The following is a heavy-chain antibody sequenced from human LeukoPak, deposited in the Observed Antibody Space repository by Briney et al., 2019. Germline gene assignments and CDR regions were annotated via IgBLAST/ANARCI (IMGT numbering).Heavy chain of an antibody. CDR1: GGTFSSYA. V-gene: IGHV1-69*04. J-gene: IGHJ6*01. Sequence: GASVKVSCKASGGTFSSYALSWVRQAPGQGREWMGRIIPILGIANYAQKFQGRVTITADKSTSTAYMELSGLRSQDPAAYYCARDSCGDYIYYYYYYGMDVWRQGTTVTVSS. D-gene: IGHD4-17*01. CDR2: IIPILGIA. CDR3: ARDSCGDYIYYYYYYGMDV.